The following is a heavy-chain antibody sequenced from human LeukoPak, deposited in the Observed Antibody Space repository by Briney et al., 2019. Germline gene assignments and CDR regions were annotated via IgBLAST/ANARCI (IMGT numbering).Heavy chain of an antibody. CDR3: AKEGFDS. CDR1: GYIFSDWY. J-gene: IGHJ4*02. Sequence: TGGSLRLSCAASGYIFSDWYIDWVRQAPGKGLEWVSSISNSGGSTYYADSVKGRFTISRDNSKNTLYLQMNSLRAEDTAVYYCAKEGFDSWGQGTLVTVSS. V-gene: IGHV3-23*01. CDR2: ISNSGGST.